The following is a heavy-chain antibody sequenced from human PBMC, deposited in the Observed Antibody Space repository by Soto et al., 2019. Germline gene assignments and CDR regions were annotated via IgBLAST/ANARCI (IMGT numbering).Heavy chain of an antibody. CDR3: ARDFAYFDS. D-gene: IGHD3-3*01. CDR2: VYRTGRT. V-gene: IGHV4-61*01. Sequence: SETLSLTCTVSGGSFKSGSYSWSWIRQPPGKGLEWIGYVYRTGRTSYNPSLKSRVSISMDTSKNQFSLNLDSVTAADTAVYFCARDFAYFDSWGQGTLVTVSS. J-gene: IGHJ4*02. CDR1: GGSFKSGSYS.